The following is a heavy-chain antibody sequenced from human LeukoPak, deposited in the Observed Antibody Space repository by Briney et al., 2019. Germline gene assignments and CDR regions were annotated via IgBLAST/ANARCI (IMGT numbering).Heavy chain of an antibody. CDR3: TRNEI. J-gene: IGHJ4*02. V-gene: IGHV3-7*01. CDR1: GFSFSSTW. CDR2: IKEGATVK. Sequence: GGSLRLSCAGSGFSFSSTWMSWVRQAPGKELEWVASIKEGATVKDYVGSVKGRFTVSRDNTKNSLFLQMNSLRVEDTAMYYCTRNEIWGQGTLVTVSS.